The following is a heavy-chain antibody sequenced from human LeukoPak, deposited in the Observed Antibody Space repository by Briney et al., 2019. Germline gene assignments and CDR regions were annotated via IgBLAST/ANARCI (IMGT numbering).Heavy chain of an antibody. CDR1: GFTFSNAW. CDR2: ISGSGGST. CDR3: AKGDVYDILTGYYGRPDY. V-gene: IGHV3-23*01. D-gene: IGHD3-9*01. Sequence: GGSLRLSCAASGFTFSNAWMSWVRQAPGKGLEWVSAISGSGGSTYYADSVKGRFTISRDNSKNTLYVQMNSLRAEDTAVYYCAKGDVYDILTGYYGRPDYWGQGTLVTVSS. J-gene: IGHJ4*02.